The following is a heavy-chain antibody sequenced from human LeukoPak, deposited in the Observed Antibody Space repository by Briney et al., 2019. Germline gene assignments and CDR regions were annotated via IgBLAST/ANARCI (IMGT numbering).Heavy chain of an antibody. V-gene: IGHV1-69*13. CDR1: GGTFSSYA. D-gene: IGHD3-22*01. CDR3: AREGGSYYDSSGYYYFHY. J-gene: IGHJ4*02. CDR2: IIPIFGTA. Sequence: ASVKVSCKASGGTFSSYAISWVRQAPGQGLEWMGGIIPIFGTANYAQKFQGRVTITADESTSTAYMELSSLRSEDTAVYYCAREGGSYYDSSGYYYFHYWGQGTLVTVSS.